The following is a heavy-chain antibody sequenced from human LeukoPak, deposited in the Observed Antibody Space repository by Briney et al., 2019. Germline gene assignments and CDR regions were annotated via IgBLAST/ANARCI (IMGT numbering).Heavy chain of an antibody. J-gene: IGHJ6*02. CDR1: GFTFSSYA. Sequence: GGSLRLSCAAPGFTFSSYAMSWVRQAPGKGLEWVSAISGSGGSTYCADSVKGRFTISRDNSKNTLYLQMNSLRAEDTAVYYCAKVEITTPYYGMDVWGQGTTVTVSS. CDR3: AKVEITTPYYGMDV. CDR2: ISGSGGST. D-gene: IGHD3-3*01. V-gene: IGHV3-23*01.